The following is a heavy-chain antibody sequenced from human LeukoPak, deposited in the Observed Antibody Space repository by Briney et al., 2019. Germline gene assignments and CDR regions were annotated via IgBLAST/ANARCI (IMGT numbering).Heavy chain of an antibody. CDR1: GGSTRSSNW. Sequence: SRTLSLTCAVSGGSTRSSNWWSWVRQPPGKGMEWIGEIYQSGSTNYNPSLKSRVTISVDKSKNQFSLSLISVAAADTAVYYCARGEEYGSGTVHFDYWGQGTLVTVSS. D-gene: IGHD3-10*01. CDR2: IYQSGST. CDR3: ARGEEYGSGTVHFDY. V-gene: IGHV4-4*02. J-gene: IGHJ4*02.